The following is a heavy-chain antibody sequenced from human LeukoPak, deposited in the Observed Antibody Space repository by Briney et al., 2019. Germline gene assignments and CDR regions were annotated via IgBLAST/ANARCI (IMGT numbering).Heavy chain of an antibody. V-gene: IGHV2-5*02. CDR3: AHRPGISGYDLMDWFDP. CDR1: GFSLSTSGVG. D-gene: IGHD5-12*01. CDR2: IYWDDDK. J-gene: IGHJ5*02. Sequence: SGPTLLKPTPTLTLTCTFSGFSLSTSGVGVGWIRQPPGKALEWLSLIYWDDDKRYSPSLKSRLTITKDTSKNQVVLTMTNMDPVDTATYYCAHRPGISGYDLMDWFDPWGQGALVTVSS.